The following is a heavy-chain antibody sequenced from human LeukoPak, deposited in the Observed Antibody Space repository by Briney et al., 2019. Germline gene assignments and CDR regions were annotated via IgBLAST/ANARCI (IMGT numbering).Heavy chain of an antibody. D-gene: IGHD6-13*01. CDR1: GYTFTSYG. CDR3: ARDSTAAAGSYLDY. Sequence: ASVKVSCKASGYTFTSYGISWVRQAPGQGLEWMGWISAYNGNTNYAQKLQGRVTMTTDTSTSTAYMELRSLRSGDTAVYYCARDSTAAAGSYLDYWGQGTLVTVSS. V-gene: IGHV1-18*01. CDR2: ISAYNGNT. J-gene: IGHJ4*02.